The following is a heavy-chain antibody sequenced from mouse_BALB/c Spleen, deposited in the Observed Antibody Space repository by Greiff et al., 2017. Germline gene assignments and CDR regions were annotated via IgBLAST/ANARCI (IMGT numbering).Heavy chain of an antibody. Sequence: QVQLQQPGAELVKPGASVKLSCKASGYTFTSYWMHWVKQRPGQGLEWIGEIDPSDSYTNYNQKFKGKATLTVDKSSSTAYMQLSSLTSEDSAVYYCASPSTMITPYAMDYWGQGTSVTVSS. CDR1: GYTFTSYW. CDR3: ASPSTMITPYAMDY. J-gene: IGHJ4*01. D-gene: IGHD2-4*01. CDR2: IDPSDSYT. V-gene: IGHV1-69*02.